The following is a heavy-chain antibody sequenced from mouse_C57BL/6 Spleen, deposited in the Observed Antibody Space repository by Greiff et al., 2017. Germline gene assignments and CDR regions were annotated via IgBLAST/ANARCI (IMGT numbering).Heavy chain of an antibody. CDR3: ERRDSSGYPFAY. CDR2: IYPGSGST. Sequence: QVQLQQPGAELVKPGASVKMSCKASGYTFTSYWITWVQQRPGQGLEWIGDIYPGSGSTNYNEKFKSKATLTVDTSSSTAYMQLSSLTSEDSAVYDGERRDSSGYPFAYWGQGTLVTVSA. J-gene: IGHJ3*01. V-gene: IGHV1-55*01. CDR1: GYTFTSYW. D-gene: IGHD3-2*02.